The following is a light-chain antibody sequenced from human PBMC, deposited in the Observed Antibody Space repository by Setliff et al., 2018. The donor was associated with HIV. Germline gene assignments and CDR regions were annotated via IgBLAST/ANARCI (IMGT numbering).Light chain of an antibody. CDR3: QSYDNILSGYV. CDR1: RSNIGSPYD. Sequence: QSVLTQPPSVSGAPGQRVTLSRTGSRSNIGSPYDVHWYQQLPGAAPKLLIYANDNRPSGVPDRFSGSRSGTSASLAIAGLQAEDEADYYCQSYDNILSGYVFGPGTKVTVL. CDR2: AND. J-gene: IGLJ1*01. V-gene: IGLV1-40*01.